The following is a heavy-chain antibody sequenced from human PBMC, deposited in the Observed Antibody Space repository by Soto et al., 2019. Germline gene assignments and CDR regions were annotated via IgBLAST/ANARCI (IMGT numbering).Heavy chain of an antibody. D-gene: IGHD1-26*01. V-gene: IGHV4-4*07. CDR1: GGSISNYH. CDR3: ARDLRIVGATTFFDY. J-gene: IGHJ4*02. Sequence: PSETLSLTCTVSGGSISNYHWSWIRQPAGKGLEWIGRVYTSGSTNYNPSLKSRVTMSIDTSENQFSLQLSSVTAADTAVYYCARDLRIVGATTFFDYWGQGTLVTVSS. CDR2: VYTSGST.